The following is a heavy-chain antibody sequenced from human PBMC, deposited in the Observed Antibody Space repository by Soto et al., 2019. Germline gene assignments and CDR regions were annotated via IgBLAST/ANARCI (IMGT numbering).Heavy chain of an antibody. J-gene: IGHJ4*02. Sequence: SETLSLTCAVYGGSFSGYYWSWIRQPPGKGLEWIGEINHSGSTNYNPSLKSRVTISVDTSKNQFSLKLSSVTAADTAVYYCARGPREFRRFGGVIVRPLFDYWGQGTLVTVSS. CDR1: GGSFSGYY. V-gene: IGHV4-34*01. D-gene: IGHD3-16*02. CDR2: INHSGST. CDR3: ARGPREFRRFGGVIVRPLFDY.